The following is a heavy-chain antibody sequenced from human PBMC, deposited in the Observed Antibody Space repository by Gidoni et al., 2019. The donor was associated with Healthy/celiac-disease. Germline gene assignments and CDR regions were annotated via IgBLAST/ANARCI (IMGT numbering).Heavy chain of an antibody. CDR3: AGGGWSFLGDAFDI. J-gene: IGHJ3*02. V-gene: IGHV1-8*01. CDR1: GSTFTSYD. Sequence: QVQLVQSGAEVKKPGASVNVSCKASGSTFTSYDINWVRQATGHGLEWMGWMNPNSGNTGYAQKFQGRVTMTRNTSRSTAYMELSSLRSEDTAVYYCAGGGWSFLGDAFDIWGQGTMVTVSS. D-gene: IGHD1-26*01. CDR2: MNPNSGNT.